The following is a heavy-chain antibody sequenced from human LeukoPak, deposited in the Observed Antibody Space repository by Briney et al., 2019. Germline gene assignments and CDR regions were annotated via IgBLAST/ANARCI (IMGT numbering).Heavy chain of an antibody. Sequence: QTGGSLRLSCAASGFTFSSYGMHWVRQAPGKGLEWVAFIRYDGSNKYYADSVKGRFTISRDNSKNTLYLQMNSLRAEDTAVYYCAKDHGRDYYGSGRYDYWGQGTLVTVSS. D-gene: IGHD3-10*01. CDR2: IRYDGSNK. CDR3: AKDHGRDYYGSGRYDY. CDR1: GFTFSSYG. J-gene: IGHJ4*02. V-gene: IGHV3-30*02.